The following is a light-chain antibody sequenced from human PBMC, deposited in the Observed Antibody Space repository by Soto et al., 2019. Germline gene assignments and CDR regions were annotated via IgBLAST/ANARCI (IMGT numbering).Light chain of an antibody. CDR3: QQYNSWPIT. Sequence: EIVLTQSPATLSLSPGERATLSCRASRSFASSYLAWYQHKPGQAPRLLIYAASSRATGIPDRFIGSGSGTDFTLTISRLEPDDSAVYYCQQYNSWPITFGQGTRLENK. J-gene: IGKJ5*01. V-gene: IGKV3D-20*02. CDR1: RSFASSY. CDR2: AAS.